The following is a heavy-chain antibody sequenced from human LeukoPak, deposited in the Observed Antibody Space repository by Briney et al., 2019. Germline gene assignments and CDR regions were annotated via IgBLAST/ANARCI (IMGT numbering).Heavy chain of an antibody. J-gene: IGHJ4*02. Sequence: GASVKVSCKASGYTFTGYYMHWVRQAPGQGLEWMGWINPNSGGTNYAQKFRGRVTMTGDTSISTAYMELSRLRSDDTAVYYCASLSHRVARDWGQGTLVTVSS. CDR3: ASLSHRVARD. V-gene: IGHV1-2*02. CDR1: GYTFTGYY. CDR2: INPNSGGT. D-gene: IGHD2-15*01.